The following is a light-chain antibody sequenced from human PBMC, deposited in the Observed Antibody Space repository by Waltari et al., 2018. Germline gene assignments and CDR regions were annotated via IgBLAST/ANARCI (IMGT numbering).Light chain of an antibody. J-gene: IGLJ2*01. CDR1: RSNIRNNA. Sequence: QSVLTQPPSVSEAPRQRVTISCSGRRSNIRNNAVSWYQQPPGKAPKLLIYYDDLLPPGVSDRFSGSKSGTSASLAISGLQSDDEADYYCAVWDDSLNGVVFGGGTKLTVL. CDR3: AVWDDSLNGVV. V-gene: IGLV1-36*01. CDR2: YDD.